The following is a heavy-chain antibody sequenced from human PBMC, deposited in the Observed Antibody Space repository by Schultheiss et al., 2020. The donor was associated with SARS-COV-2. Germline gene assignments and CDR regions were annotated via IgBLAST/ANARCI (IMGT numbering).Heavy chain of an antibody. Sequence: SETLSLTCTVSGGSISSYYWSWIRLSPGKGLEWIGRIYTSGSTNYNPSLKSRVTISVDTSKNQFSLKLSSVTAADTAVYYCARGSAAGIDFQHWGQGTLVTVSS. CDR1: GGSISSYY. V-gene: IGHV4-4*07. CDR2: IYTSGST. D-gene: IGHD6-13*01. J-gene: IGHJ1*01. CDR3: ARGSAAGIDFQH.